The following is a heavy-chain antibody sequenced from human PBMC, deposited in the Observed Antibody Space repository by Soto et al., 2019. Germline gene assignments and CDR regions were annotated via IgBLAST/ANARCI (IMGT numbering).Heavy chain of an antibody. J-gene: IGHJ4*02. Sequence: QLQLQESGPGLVKPSETLSVTCTVSGGSISSSSYYWGWIRQPAGKELEWIGSIYYSGSTYYNPSLKSRVTISVGTSKNQFSLKLSSVTAADTAVYYCARHIVGATPVNFDYWGQGTLVTVSS. CDR3: ARHIVGATPVNFDY. CDR1: GGSISSSSYY. D-gene: IGHD1-26*01. V-gene: IGHV4-39*01. CDR2: IYYSGST.